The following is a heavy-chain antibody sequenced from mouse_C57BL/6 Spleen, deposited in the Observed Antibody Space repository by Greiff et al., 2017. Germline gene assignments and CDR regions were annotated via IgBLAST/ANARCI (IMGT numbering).Heavy chain of an antibody. D-gene: IGHD2-4*01. Sequence: VQLQQSGAELVKPGASVTLSCTASGFNIKDYYMHWVQQRTEQGLEWIGRIDPEDGETKYAPKFQGKATITADTSSNTAYLQLSSLTSEDTAVDYCARVGAYYDYDGGYFDVWGTGTTVTVSS. CDR1: GFNIKDYY. CDR2: IDPEDGET. CDR3: ARVGAYYDYDGGYFDV. V-gene: IGHV14-2*01. J-gene: IGHJ1*03.